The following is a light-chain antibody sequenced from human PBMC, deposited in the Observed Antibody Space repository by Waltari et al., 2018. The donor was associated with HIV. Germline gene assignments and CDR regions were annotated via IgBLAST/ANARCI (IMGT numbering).Light chain of an antibody. CDR2: KDR. J-gene: IGLJ2*01. V-gene: IGLV3-1*01. Sequence: SSELTQPPSVSVSPGQTASITCSGDNLDDKYVGWYQQKPGQSPGLVLYKDRERPSGIPPRFSGSSSVNAATLTSSGTQATDEADYFGQAWDGSNVVFGGGTKLTVL. CDR1: NLDDKY. CDR3: QAWDGSNVV.